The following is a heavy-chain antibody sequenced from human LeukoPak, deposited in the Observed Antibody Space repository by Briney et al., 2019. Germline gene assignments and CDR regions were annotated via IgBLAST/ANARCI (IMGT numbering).Heavy chain of an antibody. D-gene: IGHD5-24*01. Sequence: SETLSLTCAVYGGSFSGYYWSWIRQPPGKGLEWIGEINHSGSTNYNPSLKSRVTISVDTSKNQFSLKLTSVPAADPAVFYFARGPDKNYTTTTYMAVWGKGTTVTVSS. V-gene: IGHV4-34*01. CDR2: INHSGST. J-gene: IGHJ6*03. CDR1: GGSFSGYY. CDR3: ARGPDKNYTTTTYMAV.